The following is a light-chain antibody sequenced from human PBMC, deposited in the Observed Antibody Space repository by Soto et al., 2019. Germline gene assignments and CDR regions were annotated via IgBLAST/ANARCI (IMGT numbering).Light chain of an antibody. CDR1: QSISQS. V-gene: IGKV3-20*01. CDR2: DAS. CDR3: QQYGGSTRT. Sequence: EVVLTQSPGTLSLSPGERATLSCRASQSISQSLAWYQQRPGQSPRLLIYDASRRATGIPDRFTGSGFGTDFTLTISRMAPENLAVYYCQQYGGSTRTFGQGTKVEIK. J-gene: IGKJ1*01.